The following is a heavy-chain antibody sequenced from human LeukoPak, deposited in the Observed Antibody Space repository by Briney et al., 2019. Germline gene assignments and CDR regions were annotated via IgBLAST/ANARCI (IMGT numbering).Heavy chain of an antibody. CDR3: ARVFFAFGGVLGHCDY. D-gene: IGHD3-16*01. CDR1: GGSISSSSYY. Sequence: SETLSLTCTVSGGSISSSSYYWGWIRQPPGKGLEWIGSIYYSGSIYYNPSLKSRVTISIDTSKKHFSLKMSSVTAADTAVYYCARVFFAFGGVLGHCDYWGQGTLDTVSS. V-gene: IGHV4-39*07. CDR2: IYYSGSI. J-gene: IGHJ4*02.